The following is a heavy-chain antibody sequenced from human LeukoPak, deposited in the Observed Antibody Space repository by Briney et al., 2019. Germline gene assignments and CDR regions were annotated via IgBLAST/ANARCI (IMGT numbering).Heavy chain of an antibody. CDR3: AGSIDYAYDY. V-gene: IGHV4-59*01. Sequence: SETLSLTCTVSGGSISSYYWSWIRQPPGKGLEWIGYIYYSGSTNYNPSLKSRVTISVDTSKNQFSLKLSSVTAADTAVYYCAGSIDYAYDYWGQGTLVTVSS. D-gene: IGHD4-17*01. J-gene: IGHJ4*02. CDR2: IYYSGST. CDR1: GGSISSYY.